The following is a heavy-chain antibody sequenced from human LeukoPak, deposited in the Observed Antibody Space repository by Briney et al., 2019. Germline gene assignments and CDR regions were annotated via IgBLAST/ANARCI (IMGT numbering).Heavy chain of an antibody. D-gene: IGHD3-16*02. CDR2: IYSGGST. Sequence: GSPRLSFAAPWFTLHSNHLRLVPPAPREGLECVSVIYSGGSTYYADSVKGRFTISRDNSKNTLYLQMNSLRAEDTAVYYCARAYPGRYTYWGQGTLVTVSS. J-gene: IGHJ4*02. CDR1: WFTLHSNH. V-gene: IGHV3-53*01. CDR3: ARAYPGRYTY.